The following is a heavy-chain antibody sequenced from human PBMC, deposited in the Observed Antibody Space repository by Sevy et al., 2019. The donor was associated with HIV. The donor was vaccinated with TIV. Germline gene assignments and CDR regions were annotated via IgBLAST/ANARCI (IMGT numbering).Heavy chain of an antibody. J-gene: IGHJ5*02. D-gene: IGHD4-4*01. CDR3: ARDLRSNYNNYFDP. Sequence: GGSLRLSCAASGVTFSNAWMSWVRQAPGKGLEWVAVISYDGSNKYYADSVKGRFTISRDSSKNTLYLQMNSLTTEDTAVYYCARDLRSNYNNYFDPWGQGTLVTVSS. CDR2: ISYDGSNK. CDR1: GVTFSNAW. V-gene: IGHV3-30-3*01.